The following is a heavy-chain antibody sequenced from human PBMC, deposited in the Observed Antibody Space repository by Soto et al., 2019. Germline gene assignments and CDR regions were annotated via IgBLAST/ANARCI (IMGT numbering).Heavy chain of an antibody. CDR2: ISYDGSNK. D-gene: IGHD3-22*01. V-gene: IGHV3-30*18. Sequence: GGSLRLSCAASGFTFSSYGMHWVRQAPGKGLEWVAVISYDGSNKYYADSVKGRFTISRDNSKNTLYLQMNSLRAEDTAVYYCAKGFYYYDSSGSSIDYWGQGTLVTV. CDR3: AKGFYYYDSSGSSIDY. CDR1: GFTFSSYG. J-gene: IGHJ4*02.